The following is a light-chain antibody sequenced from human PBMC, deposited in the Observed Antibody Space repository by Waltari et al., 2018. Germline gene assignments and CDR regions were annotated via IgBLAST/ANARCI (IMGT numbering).Light chain of an antibody. CDR3: AAWDDTLSAVV. CDR2: PNV. V-gene: IGLV1-47*02. CDR1: SSNIGSHY. Sequence: QTVLTQPPSTSGTPGQRVTIPCSGSSSNIGSHYVFWYQHLPGPAPKLPNYPNVQRPSGVPDRFSGPKSGTSASLAISGLQSDDESDYFCAAWDDTLSAVVFGGGTKLTVL. J-gene: IGLJ2*01.